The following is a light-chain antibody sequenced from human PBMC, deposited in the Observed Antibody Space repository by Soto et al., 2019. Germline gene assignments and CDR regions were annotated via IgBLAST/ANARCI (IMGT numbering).Light chain of an antibody. CDR3: SSYTSDWGV. J-gene: IGLJ1*01. Sequence: QSALTQPASVSGSPGQSITISCTGTSSDVGGYDFVSWFQHHPGKAPKLIIYEVRTRPSGVSDRLSGSKSGNTASLTISGLQAEDEADYYCSSYTSDWGVFGTGTKVTVL. CDR2: EVR. V-gene: IGLV2-14*01. CDR1: SSDVGGYDF.